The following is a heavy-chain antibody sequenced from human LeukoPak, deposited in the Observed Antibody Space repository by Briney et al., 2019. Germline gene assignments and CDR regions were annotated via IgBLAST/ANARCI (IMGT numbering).Heavy chain of an antibody. CDR2: ISAYNGHT. J-gene: IGHJ1*01. CDR3: ARGDCSSDTCYLPEYFQH. Sequence: ASVKVSCKASGYTLISYSISWVRQAPGQGLEWMGRISAYNGHTNYAQKLQGRVTMTTDTSTSTAYMELRSLRPDDTAVYYCARGDCSSDTCYLPEYFQHWGQGTLVTVSS. V-gene: IGHV1-18*01. CDR1: GYTLISYS. D-gene: IGHD2-15*01.